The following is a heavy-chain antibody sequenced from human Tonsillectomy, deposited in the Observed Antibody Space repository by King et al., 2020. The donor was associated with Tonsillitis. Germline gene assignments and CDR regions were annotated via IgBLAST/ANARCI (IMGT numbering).Heavy chain of an antibody. V-gene: IGHV3-30*04. CDR1: GFTLSSYD. CDR3: ARYNHYVGFDY. Sequence: VQLVESGGGVVQPGRSLRLSCAATGFTLSSYDMHWVRQAPGKGLEWVAVISYDGSNKYYADSVKGRFTISRDNSKNTLYLQMNSLRAEDTAVYYCARYNHYVGFDYWGQGTLVTVSS. J-gene: IGHJ4*02. D-gene: IGHD4-11*01. CDR2: ISYDGSNK.